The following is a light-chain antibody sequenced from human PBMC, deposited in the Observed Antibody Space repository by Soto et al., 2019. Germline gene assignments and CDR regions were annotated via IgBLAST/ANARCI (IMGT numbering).Light chain of an antibody. CDR2: DAS. J-gene: IGKJ2*01. CDR1: QPIRYW. V-gene: IGKV1-5*01. CDR3: QQYHAFPYT. Sequence: DIQMTQSPSALSASVGDRVTISCRASQPIRYWLTWHQQKPGRAPQVLIYDASTLQNGVPSRFSGGGFGTEFTLNISSLQPDDGATYYCQQYHAFPYTFGQGTKVEIK.